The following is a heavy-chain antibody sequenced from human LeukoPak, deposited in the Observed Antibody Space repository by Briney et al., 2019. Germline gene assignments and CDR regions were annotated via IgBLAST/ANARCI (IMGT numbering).Heavy chain of an antibody. V-gene: IGHV4-39*07. J-gene: IGHJ6*03. D-gene: IGHD3-10*01. CDR1: GGSISSSSYY. CDR3: ARVNTMVRGVIVGYYYYYMDV. Sequence: SETLSLTCTVSGGSISSSSYYWGWIRQPPGKGLEWIGSIYYSGSTYYNPSLKSRVTISVDTSKNQFSLKLSSVTAADTAVYYCARVNTMVRGVIVGYYYYYMDVWGKGTTVTVSS. CDR2: IYYSGST.